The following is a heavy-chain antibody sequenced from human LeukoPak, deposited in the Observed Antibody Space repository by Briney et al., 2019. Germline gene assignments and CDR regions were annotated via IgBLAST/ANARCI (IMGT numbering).Heavy chain of an antibody. V-gene: IGHV1-24*01. CDR1: GYTLTELS. CDR2: FDPEDGET. CDR3: ARGRGATTIFLPTYYFDY. J-gene: IGHJ4*02. D-gene: IGHD1-26*01. Sequence: ASVKVSCKVSGYTLTELSMHWVRQAPGKGLEWMGGFDPEDGETIYAQKFQGRVTMTEDTSTDTAYMELSSLRSEDTAVYYCARGRGATTIFLPTYYFDYWGQGTLVTVSS.